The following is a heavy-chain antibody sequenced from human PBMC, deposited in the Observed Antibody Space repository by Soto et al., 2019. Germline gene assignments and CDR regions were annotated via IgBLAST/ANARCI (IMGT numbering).Heavy chain of an antibody. CDR2: ISSNGGST. J-gene: IGHJ4*02. V-gene: IGHV3-64D*06. CDR1: GFTFSSYA. Sequence: LRLSCSASGFTFSSYAMHWVRQAPGKGLEYVSAISSNGGSTYYADSVKGRFTISRDNSKNTLYLQMSSLRAEDTAVYYCVKDSRITMVRGVISPFDYWGQGTLVTAPQ. CDR3: VKDSRITMVRGVISPFDY. D-gene: IGHD3-10*01.